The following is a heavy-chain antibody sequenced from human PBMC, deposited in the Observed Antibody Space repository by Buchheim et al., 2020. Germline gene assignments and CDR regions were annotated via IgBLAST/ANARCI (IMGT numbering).Heavy chain of an antibody. CDR3: TTGLTVTAKYRALDY. V-gene: IGHV3-15*07. D-gene: IGHD2-21*02. CDR1: GFPFTNAW. CDR2: IKSKTDGGTT. J-gene: IGHJ4*02. Sequence: EVQLVESGGGLVKPGGSLRLSCAASGFPFTNAWMNWVRQAPGKGLEWVGRIKSKTDGGTTDYAVPGTGRFTIPRNVSKAKLYLQMNSLNTEDTAVYYCTTGLTVTAKYRALDYWGQGTL.